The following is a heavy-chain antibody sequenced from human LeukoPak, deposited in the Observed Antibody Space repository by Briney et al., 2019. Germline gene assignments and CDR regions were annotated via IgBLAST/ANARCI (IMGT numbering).Heavy chain of an antibody. Sequence: PSETLSLTCAVYGGSFSGYYRSWIRQPPGKGLEWIGEINHSGSTNYNPSLKSRVTISVDTSKNQFSLKLSSVTAADTAVYYCAREAPLAKYYDFWSGLTRNYYYGMDVWGQGTTVTVSS. CDR2: INHSGST. CDR3: AREAPLAKYYDFWSGLTRNYYYGMDV. D-gene: IGHD3-3*01. CDR1: GGSFSGYY. V-gene: IGHV4-34*01. J-gene: IGHJ6*02.